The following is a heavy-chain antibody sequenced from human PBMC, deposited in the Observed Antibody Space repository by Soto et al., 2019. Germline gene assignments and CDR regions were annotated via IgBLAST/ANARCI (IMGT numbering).Heavy chain of an antibody. CDR3: ASKQTGPSPFDY. CDR1: GGTFSSYA. J-gene: IGHJ4*02. CDR2: IIPIFGTA. V-gene: IGHV1-69*13. Sequence: ASVKVSCKASGGTFSSYAISWVRQAPGQGLEWMGGIIPIFGTANYAQKFQGRVTITADESTSTAYMELSSLRSEDTAVYYCASKQTGPSPFDYWGQGTLVTVSS. D-gene: IGHD7-27*01.